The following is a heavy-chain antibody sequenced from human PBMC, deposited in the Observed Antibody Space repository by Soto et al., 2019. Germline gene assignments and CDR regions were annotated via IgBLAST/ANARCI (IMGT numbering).Heavy chain of an antibody. CDR2: IGTAGDT. V-gene: IGHV3-13*01. Sequence: GGSLRLSCAASGFTFGSYDMHWVGQATGKGLEWVSAIGTAGDTYYPGSVKGRFTISRENAKNSLYLQMNSLRAGDTAVYYCARGPYNPDYYYYYGMDVWGQGTTVTVSS. J-gene: IGHJ6*02. CDR1: GFTFGSYD. CDR3: ARGPYNPDYYYYYGMDV. D-gene: IGHD1-1*01.